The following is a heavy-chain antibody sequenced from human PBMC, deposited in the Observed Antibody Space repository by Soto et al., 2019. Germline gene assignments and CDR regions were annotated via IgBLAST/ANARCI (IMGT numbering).Heavy chain of an antibody. CDR2: ISYDGSNK. CDR1: GFTFSSYG. V-gene: IGHV3-30*18. CDR3: AKVGGYLYYYYGMDV. J-gene: IGHJ6*02. Sequence: GGALRLSCAASGFTFSSYGMHWVRQAPGKGLEWVAVISYDGSNKYYADSVKGRFTISRDNSKNTLYLQMNSLRAEDMAVYYCAKVGGYLYYYYGMDVWGQGTTVTVSS. D-gene: IGHD3-22*01.